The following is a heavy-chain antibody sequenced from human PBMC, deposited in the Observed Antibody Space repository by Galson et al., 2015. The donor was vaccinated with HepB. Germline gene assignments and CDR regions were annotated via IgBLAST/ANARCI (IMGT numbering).Heavy chain of an antibody. Sequence: SLRLSCVASGFTFSSYAMDWVRQVPGKGLEWVAFIGSDGSTRSYADSVKGRFTISRDKSKNTLYLHMNSLKTEDTAIYYCTRDFFDLLVGETAYFDYWGQGTLVTVSS. D-gene: IGHD3-9*01. CDR3: TRDFFDLLVGETAYFDY. J-gene: IGHJ4*02. CDR1: GFTFSSYA. V-gene: IGHV3-33*01. CDR2: IGSDGSTR.